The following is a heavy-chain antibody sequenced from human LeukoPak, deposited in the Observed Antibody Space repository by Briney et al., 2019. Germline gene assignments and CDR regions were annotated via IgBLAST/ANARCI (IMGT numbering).Heavy chain of an antibody. CDR2: ISSNNGYI. D-gene: IGHD6-6*01. CDR3: ARDLGTRKSIAFAD. V-gene: IGHV3-21*01. J-gene: IGHJ4*02. Sequence: PGGSLRLSCAASGFSFSSYRMNWVRQAPGKGLEWVASISSNNGYIYYADSVKGRFTISRDNGENSLHLQMNSLRAEDAAVYYCARDLGTRKSIAFADWGQGTPVTVSS. CDR1: GFSFSSYR.